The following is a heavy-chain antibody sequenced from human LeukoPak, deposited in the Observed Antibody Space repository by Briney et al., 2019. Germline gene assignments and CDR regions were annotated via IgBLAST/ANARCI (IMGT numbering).Heavy chain of an antibody. V-gene: IGHV1-8*01. Sequence: ASVKVSCKASGYTFTSHDINWVRQATGRGLEWMGWMYPNSGNTGYAQKFQGRVTMTRNTSISTAYMELSSLRSEDTAVYYCARETVVPAAIDYWGQGTLVTVSS. D-gene: IGHD2-2*01. J-gene: IGHJ4*02. CDR3: ARETVVPAAIDY. CDR2: MYPNSGNT. CDR1: GYTFTSHD.